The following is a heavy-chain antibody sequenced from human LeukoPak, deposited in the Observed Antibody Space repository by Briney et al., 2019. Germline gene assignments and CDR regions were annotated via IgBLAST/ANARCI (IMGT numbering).Heavy chain of an antibody. CDR2: IKQDGSEK. D-gene: IGHD6-13*01. V-gene: IGHV3-7*01. Sequence: GGSLRLSCAASGFTFSSYEMNWVRQAPGKGLEWVANIKQDGSEKYYVDSVKGRFTISRDNAKNSLYLQMNSLRAEDTAVYYCASRDTRSSWPFDYWGQGTLATVSS. CDR1: GFTFSSYE. CDR3: ASRDTRSSWPFDY. J-gene: IGHJ4*02.